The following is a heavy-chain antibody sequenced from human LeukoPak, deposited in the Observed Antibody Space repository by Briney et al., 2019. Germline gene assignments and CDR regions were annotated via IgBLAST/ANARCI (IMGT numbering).Heavy chain of an antibody. CDR1: GYTFTGYY. CDR3: ARDSNTYYYDSSGPPV. V-gene: IGHV1-2*02. D-gene: IGHD3-22*01. J-gene: IGHJ6*02. CDR2: INPNSGST. Sequence: ASVKVSCKASGYTFTGYYMHWVRQAPGQGLEWMGCINPNSGSTNYAQKFQGRVTMTRDTSISTAYMELSRLRSDDTAVYYCARDSNTYYYDSSGPPVWGQGTTVTVSS.